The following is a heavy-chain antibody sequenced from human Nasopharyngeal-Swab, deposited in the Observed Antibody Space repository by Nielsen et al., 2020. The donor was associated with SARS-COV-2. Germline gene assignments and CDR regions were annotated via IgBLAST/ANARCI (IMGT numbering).Heavy chain of an antibody. Sequence: ASVKVSCKVSGYTFTSYDINWVRQGTGQGLEWMGWMNPHSGNTGYAQNFQGRVSMTRNTSISTAYMELRSLRLEDTAVYYCARKGAMDVWGQGTTVTVPS. CDR3: ARKGAMDV. V-gene: IGHV1-8*01. CDR2: MNPHSGNT. J-gene: IGHJ6*02. CDR1: GYTFTSYD.